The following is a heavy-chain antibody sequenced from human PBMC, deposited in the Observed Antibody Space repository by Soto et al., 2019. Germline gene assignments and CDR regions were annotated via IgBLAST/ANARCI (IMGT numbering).Heavy chain of an antibody. CDR2: IYSGGTT. CDR1: GFTVSSDY. CDR3: ARDPGDRNGVSV. J-gene: IGHJ6*02. Sequence: EVQVVESGGGLVQPGGSLRLSCAASGFTVSSDYMSWVRQAPGKGLECVSVIYSGGTTYYADSVKGRFSIYRDNSKVLLYLEMNSLRAEDTAVYYCARDPGDRNGVSVWGQGTTVTVPS. V-gene: IGHV3-66*01. D-gene: IGHD1-1*01.